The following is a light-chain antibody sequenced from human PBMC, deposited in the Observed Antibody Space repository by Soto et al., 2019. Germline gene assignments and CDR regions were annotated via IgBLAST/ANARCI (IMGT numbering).Light chain of an antibody. Sequence: QSALTQPPSVSRSPGQSVTISCTGTTSDVGGYNYVSWYQQHPGRAPKVMIYDVRTRPSGVPDRFSGSKSGNTASLTISELQAEDEADYYCCSYAGSYTFVFGTGTKLTV. CDR3: CSYAGSYTFV. CDR1: TSDVGGYNY. J-gene: IGLJ1*01. CDR2: DVR. V-gene: IGLV2-11*01.